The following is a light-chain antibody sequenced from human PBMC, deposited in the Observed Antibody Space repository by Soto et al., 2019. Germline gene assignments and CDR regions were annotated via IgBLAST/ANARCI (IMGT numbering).Light chain of an antibody. CDR1: QSVRSN. Sequence: EIVMTQSPATLSVSPGERATLSCRASQSVRSNVAWYQKKPGQAPRLLIYATSTRATGIPDRFSGSGSGTEFSLTISSLQSEDFAVYHCQQYDNKPPITFGQGTRLEIK. CDR3: QQYDNKPPIT. CDR2: ATS. J-gene: IGKJ5*01. V-gene: IGKV3-15*01.